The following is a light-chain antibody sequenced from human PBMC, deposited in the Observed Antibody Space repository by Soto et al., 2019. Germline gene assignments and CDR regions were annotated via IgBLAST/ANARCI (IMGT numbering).Light chain of an antibody. CDR2: DVS. CDR3: CSYAGRYTWV. J-gene: IGLJ3*02. Sequence: QSALTQPPSASGTPGQRVSISCSGTSSDVGGYQYVSWYQQHPGKAPKLMISDVSERPSGVPDRFSGSKSANTASLTISGLQAEDEADYYCCSYAGRYTWVFGGGTKLTVL. CDR1: SSDVGGYQY. V-gene: IGLV2-11*01.